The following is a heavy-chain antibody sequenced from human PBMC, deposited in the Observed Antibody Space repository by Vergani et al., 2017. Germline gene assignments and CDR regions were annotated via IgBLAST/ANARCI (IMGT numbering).Heavy chain of an antibody. D-gene: IGHD3/OR15-3a*01. CDR2: IYTSGGT. CDR3: ARDPFGYDFWSGYATWGYYYMDV. J-gene: IGHJ6*03. Sequence: QVQLQESGPGLVKPSETLSLTCTVSGGSISSYYWSWIRQPAGTGLDWIGRIYTSGGTNYNPTLKSRVTLSVDKSKNQFSLKLSSVTAADTAVYYCARDPFGYDFWSGYATWGYYYMDVGGKGTTVTVSS. CDR1: GGSISSYY. V-gene: IGHV4-4*07.